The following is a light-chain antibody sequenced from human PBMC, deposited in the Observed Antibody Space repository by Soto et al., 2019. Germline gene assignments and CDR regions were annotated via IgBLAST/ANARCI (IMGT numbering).Light chain of an antibody. CDR3: QQSSSTPQT. V-gene: IGKV1-39*01. J-gene: IGKJ4*01. CDR2: EAS. Sequence: DIQMTQSPSSLSASVGDRVTITCQASQDISNYLTWYQQKPGKAPKLLIYEASSLQSGVPSRFSGSGSGTEFTLAISSLQPEDFATYYCQQSSSTPQTFGGGTKVDIK. CDR1: QDISNY.